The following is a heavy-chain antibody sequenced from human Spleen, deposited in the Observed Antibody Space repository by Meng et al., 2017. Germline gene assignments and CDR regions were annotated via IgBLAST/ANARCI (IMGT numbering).Heavy chain of an antibody. J-gene: IGHJ4*02. CDR2: INHSGST. Sequence: QVQLQQWGAGLLKPSETLSLTCVVSGGSFSGYYWGWIRQPPGKGLEWIGEINHSGSTNYNPSLKSRVTISVDTSKNQFSLKLSSVTAADTAVYYCARGDGDDYWGQGTLVTVSS. CDR1: GGSFSGYY. CDR3: ARGDGDDY. V-gene: IGHV4-34*01.